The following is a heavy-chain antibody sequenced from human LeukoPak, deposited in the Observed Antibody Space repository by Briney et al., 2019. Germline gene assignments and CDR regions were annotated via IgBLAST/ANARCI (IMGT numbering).Heavy chain of an antibody. CDR3: ATYRQVLLPFES. D-gene: IGHD2-8*02. J-gene: IGHJ4*02. Sequence: GSLRLSCAASGFTFSSYSMNWVRQAPGKGLEWVSSISSSSSYIHYADSVRGRFTISRDNSKSTLSLQMNSLRAEDTAIYYCATYRQVLLPFESWGQGTLVTVSS. CDR2: ISSSSSYI. CDR1: GFTFSSYS. V-gene: IGHV3-21*04.